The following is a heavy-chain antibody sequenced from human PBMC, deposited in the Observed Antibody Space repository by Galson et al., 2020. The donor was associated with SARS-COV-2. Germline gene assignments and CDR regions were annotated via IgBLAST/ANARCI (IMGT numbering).Heavy chain of an antibody. CDR2: INPSGGST. V-gene: IGHV1-46*01. Sequence: GESLKISCKASGYTFTSYYMHWVRQAPGQGLEWMGIINPSGGSTSYAQKFQGRVTMTRDTSTSTVYMELSSLRSEDTAVYYCARAGQVTDYDSSGYFYYYYGMDVWGQGTTVTVSS. CDR3: ARAGQVTDYDSSGYFYYYYGMDV. D-gene: IGHD3-22*01. J-gene: IGHJ6*02. CDR1: GYTFTSYY.